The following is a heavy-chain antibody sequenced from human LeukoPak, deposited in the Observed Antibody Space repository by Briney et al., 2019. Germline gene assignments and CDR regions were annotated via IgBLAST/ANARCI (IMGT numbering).Heavy chain of an antibody. D-gene: IGHD2-21*01. Sequence: GWSLRLSCAASGFTFSSSSMNWVRQAPGKGLEWVSSISSSSSYIYYADSVKGRFTISRDNAKNSLYLQMNSLRAEDTAVYYCARTQVNYFDYWGQGTLVTVSS. CDR2: ISSSSSYI. V-gene: IGHV3-21*01. CDR3: ARTQVNYFDY. J-gene: IGHJ4*02. CDR1: GFTFSSSS.